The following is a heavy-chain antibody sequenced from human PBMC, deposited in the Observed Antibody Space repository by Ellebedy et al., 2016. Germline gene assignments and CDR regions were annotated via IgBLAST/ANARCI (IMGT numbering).Heavy chain of an antibody. Sequence: GGSLRLSXAASGFTFNIYAMSWVRQDPGRGLEWVSAISGNGGSTYYADSVRGRFTISRDNSKNTLHLQMNSLRADDTAVYYCAKGLVETGARSGMDVWGQGTTVTVSS. D-gene: IGHD7-27*01. CDR1: GFTFNIYA. CDR3: AKGLVETGARSGMDV. V-gene: IGHV3-23*01. J-gene: IGHJ6*02. CDR2: ISGNGGST.